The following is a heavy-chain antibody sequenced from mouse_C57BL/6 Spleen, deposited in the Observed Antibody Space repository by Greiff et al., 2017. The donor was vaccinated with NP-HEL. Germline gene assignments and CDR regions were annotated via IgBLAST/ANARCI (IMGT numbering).Heavy chain of an antibody. CDR1: GYTFTDYE. Sequence: QVHVKQSGAELVRPGASVTLSCKASGYTFTDYEMHWVKQTPVHGLEWIGAIDPETGGTAYNQKFKGKAILTADKSSSTAYMELRSLTSEDSAVYYCTMARYWGQGTTLTVSS. V-gene: IGHV1-15*01. J-gene: IGHJ2*01. CDR2: IDPETGGT. CDR3: TMARY.